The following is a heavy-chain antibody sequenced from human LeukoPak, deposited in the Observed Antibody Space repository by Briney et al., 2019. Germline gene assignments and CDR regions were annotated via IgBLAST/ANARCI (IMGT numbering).Heavy chain of an antibody. CDR3: ARRSGSYRYYFDY. V-gene: IGHV4-39*01. Sequence: PSETLSLTCTVSGGSISSSSYYWGWIRQPPGKGLGWIGSIYYSGSTYYNPSLKSRVTISVDTSKNQFSLKLSSVTAADTAVYYCARRSGSYRYYFDYWGQGTLVTVSS. D-gene: IGHD1-26*01. CDR1: GGSISSSSYY. J-gene: IGHJ4*02. CDR2: IYYSGST.